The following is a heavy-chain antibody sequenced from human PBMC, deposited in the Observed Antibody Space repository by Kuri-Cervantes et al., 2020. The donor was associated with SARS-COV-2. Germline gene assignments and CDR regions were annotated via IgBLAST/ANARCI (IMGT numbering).Heavy chain of an antibody. D-gene: IGHD2-2*01. J-gene: IGHJ4*02. V-gene: IGHV4-34*01. Sequence: GSLRLSCAVYGGSFSGFYWSWIRQPPGKGLEWIGSIYYSGSTYYNPSLKSRVTISVDTSKNQFSLKLSSVTAADTAVYYCAREDLSVVVPAAFFDYWGQGTLVTVS. CDR3: AREDLSVVVPAAFFDY. CDR1: GGSFSGFY. CDR2: IYYSGST.